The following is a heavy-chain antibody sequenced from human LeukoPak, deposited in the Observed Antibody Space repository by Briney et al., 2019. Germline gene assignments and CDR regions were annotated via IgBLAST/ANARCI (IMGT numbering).Heavy chain of an antibody. CDR2: IYHSGST. J-gene: IGHJ5*02. CDR3: ARAPMFGPNWFDP. Sequence: SETLSLTCTVSGYSISSGYYWGWIRQPPGKGLEWIGSIYHSGSTYYNPSLKSRVTISVDTSKNQFSLKLSSVTAADTAVYYCARAPMFGPNWFDPWGQGTLVTVSS. CDR1: GYSISSGYY. V-gene: IGHV4-38-2*02. D-gene: IGHD3-10*02.